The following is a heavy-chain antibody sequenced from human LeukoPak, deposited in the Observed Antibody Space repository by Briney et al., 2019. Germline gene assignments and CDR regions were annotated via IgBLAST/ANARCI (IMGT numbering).Heavy chain of an antibody. CDR1: GFIFSHYG. Sequence: PGGSLRLSCAAPGFIFSHYGMHWVRQAPGKGLEWVAVIWSDATNRFYGASVKGRFTISRDNSQNTVFLQMNGLRAEDTAIYYCARDAQRGFDYSNSLEYWGHGTLVTVSS. J-gene: IGHJ4*01. V-gene: IGHV3-33*01. CDR3: ARDAQRGFDYSNSLEY. D-gene: IGHD4-11*01. CDR2: IWSDATNR.